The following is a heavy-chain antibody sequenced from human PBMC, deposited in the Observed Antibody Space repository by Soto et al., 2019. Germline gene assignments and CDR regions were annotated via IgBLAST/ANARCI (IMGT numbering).Heavy chain of an antibody. CDR2: INHSGST. D-gene: IGHD3-3*01. CDR3: ARRRTTIFGVTIISPRRQPNWLDP. CDR1: GESFTTHY. V-gene: IGHV4-34*01. J-gene: IGHJ5*02. Sequence: WETLSLTCAVYGESFTTHYWNWIRQPPGKGLEWIGEINHSGSTKYSPSLKSRVTISVDTSKNQFSLNLTSVTAADTAIYFCARRRTTIFGVTIISPRRQPNWLDPWGQGALVTVSS.